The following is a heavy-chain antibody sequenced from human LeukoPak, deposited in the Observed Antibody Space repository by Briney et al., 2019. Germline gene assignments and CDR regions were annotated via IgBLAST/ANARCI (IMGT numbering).Heavy chain of an antibody. J-gene: IGHJ6*03. D-gene: IGHD3-3*01. V-gene: IGHV3-11*01. Sequence: GGSLRLSCAASGFIFSDYYMTWIRQAPGKGLEWVAHIDVRGDTILYADSVKGRFTISRDSAKNSLFLQMNSLRVEDTAVYYCAREDNVWNLLYDYYMDVWGKGSTVTVS. CDR2: IDVRGDTI. CDR1: GFIFSDYY. CDR3: AREDNVWNLLYDYYMDV.